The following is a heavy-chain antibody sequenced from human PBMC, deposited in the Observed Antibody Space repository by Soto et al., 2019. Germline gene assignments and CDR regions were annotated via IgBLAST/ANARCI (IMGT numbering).Heavy chain of an antibody. CDR1: GGTFSSYA. Sequence: SVKVSCKASGGTFSSYAISWVRQAPGQGLEWMGGIIPIFGTANYAQKFQGRVTITADESTSTAYMELSSLRSEDTAVYYCAIGEGSFYSGSWRGGPDNYSYFGMDVWGQGTTVTVSS. J-gene: IGHJ6*02. CDR3: AIGEGSFYSGSWRGGPDNYSYFGMDV. CDR2: IIPIFGTA. D-gene: IGHD6-13*01. V-gene: IGHV1-69*13.